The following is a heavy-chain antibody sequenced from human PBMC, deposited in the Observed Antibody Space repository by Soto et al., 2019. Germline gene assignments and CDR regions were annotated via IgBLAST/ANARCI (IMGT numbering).Heavy chain of an antibody. Sequence: TLSLTCTVSGGSISSYYWSWIRQPPGKGLEWIGYMYYSGSTNYNPSLKSRVTISVDTSKNQFSLKLRYVTAADTAVYYCARRTLHGYFDYWGQGTMVTVSS. CDR3: ARRTLHGYFDY. CDR2: MYYSGST. CDR1: GGSISSYY. J-gene: IGHJ4*02. V-gene: IGHV4-59*01.